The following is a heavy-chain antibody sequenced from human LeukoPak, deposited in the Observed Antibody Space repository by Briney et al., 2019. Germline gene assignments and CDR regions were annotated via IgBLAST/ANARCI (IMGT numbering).Heavy chain of an antibody. V-gene: IGHV3-33*01. J-gene: IGHJ4*02. Sequence: PGGSLRLSCAASGFTFSSYGMHWVRQAPGKGLEWVAVIWYDGSNKYYADSVKGLFTISRDNSKNTLYLQMNSLRAEDTAVYYCAREAEELLWFGDLADSWGQGTLVTVSS. CDR3: AREAEELLWFGDLADS. CDR2: IWYDGSNK. D-gene: IGHD3-10*01. CDR1: GFTFSSYG.